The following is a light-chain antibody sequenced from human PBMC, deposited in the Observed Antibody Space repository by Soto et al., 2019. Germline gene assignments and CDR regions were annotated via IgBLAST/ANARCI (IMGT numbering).Light chain of an antibody. CDR1: QSVSSSY. V-gene: IGKV3D-20*02. CDR2: GAS. Sequence: EIVLTPAPGTLSLSPGERATLSCRASQSVSSSYLAWYQQKPGQAPRLLIYGASSRATGIPDRFSGSGSGTDFTLTISRLEPEDFAIYYCQQRQYWPPITFGQGTRLEIK. CDR3: QQRQYWPPIT. J-gene: IGKJ5*01.